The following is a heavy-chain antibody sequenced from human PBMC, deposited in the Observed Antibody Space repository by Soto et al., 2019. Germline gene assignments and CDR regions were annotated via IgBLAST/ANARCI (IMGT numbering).Heavy chain of an antibody. D-gene: IGHD6-13*01. J-gene: IGHJ6*03. V-gene: IGHV3-15*01. CDR2: IKSKTDGGTP. CDR1: GFTFSNAW. CDR3: TTARMSWEPFFYYYYYYMDV. Sequence: GGSLRLSCAASGFTFSNAWMSWVRQAPGKGLEWVGRIKSKTDGGTPDYAAPVKGRFTISRDDSKNTLYLQMNSLKTEDTAVYYCTTARMSWEPFFYYYYYYMDVWGKGTTVTVSS.